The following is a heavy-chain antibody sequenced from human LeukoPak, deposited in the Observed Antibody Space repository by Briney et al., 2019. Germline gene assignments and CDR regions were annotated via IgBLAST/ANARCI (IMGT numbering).Heavy chain of an antibody. D-gene: IGHD2-2*01. CDR2: INHSGST. CDR3: ARGYCSSTSCYNPEFDY. Sequence: SETLSLTCTVSGGSISGYYWSWIRQPPGKGLEWIGEINHSGSTNYNPSLKSRVTISVDTSKNQFSLKLSSVTAADTAVYYCARGYCSSTSCYNPEFDYWGQGTLVTVSS. V-gene: IGHV4-34*01. J-gene: IGHJ4*02. CDR1: GGSISGYY.